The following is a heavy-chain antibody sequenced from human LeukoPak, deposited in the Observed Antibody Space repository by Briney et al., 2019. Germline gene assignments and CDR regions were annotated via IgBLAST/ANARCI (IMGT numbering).Heavy chain of an antibody. J-gene: IGHJ6*02. CDR1: GGSISSGGYY. Sequence: PSETLSLTCTVSGGSISSGGYYWSWIRQHPGKGLEWIGYIYYSGSTYYNPSLKSRVTISVDTSKNQFSLKLSSVTAADTAVYYCARGRGITMVRGSDQFLYYYYYYGMDVWGQGTTVTVSS. V-gene: IGHV4-31*03. CDR3: ARGRGITMVRGSDQFLYYYYYYGMDV. D-gene: IGHD3-10*01. CDR2: IYYSGST.